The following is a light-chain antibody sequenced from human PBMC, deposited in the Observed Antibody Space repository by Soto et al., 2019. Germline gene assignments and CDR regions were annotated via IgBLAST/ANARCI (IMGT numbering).Light chain of an antibody. CDR3: SSYTSSSSYV. J-gene: IGLJ1*01. CDR1: SSDVGGYNS. CDR2: DVN. V-gene: IGLV2-14*01. Sequence: QSVLTQPASVSGAPRQSIPISCTGTSSDVGGYNSVSWYQQYPGKAPKLMIHDVNSRPSGVSYRFSGSKSGNTASLTISGLQAEDEADYYCSSYTSSSSYVFGSGTKVTVL.